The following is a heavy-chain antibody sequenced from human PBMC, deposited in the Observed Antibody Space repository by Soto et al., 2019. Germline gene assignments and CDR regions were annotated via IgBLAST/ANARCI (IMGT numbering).Heavy chain of an antibody. V-gene: IGHV3-7*03. CDR2: IDQDESRT. Sequence: PAGSLRLSCVASGLTFSNYWMTWVRQTPGKGLEWVANIDQDESRTNYVDSVNGRFIISRDNSRNSVYLQMNSLTADDTGIYYCAKDILISDHWGQGSRSTVSS. D-gene: IGHD2-21*01. CDR3: AKDILISDH. CDR1: GLTFSNYW. J-gene: IGHJ4*02.